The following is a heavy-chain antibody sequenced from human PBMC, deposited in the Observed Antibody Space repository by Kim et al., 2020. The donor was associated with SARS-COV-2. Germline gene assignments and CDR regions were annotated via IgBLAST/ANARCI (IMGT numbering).Heavy chain of an antibody. J-gene: IGHJ4*02. CDR2: INHSGST. CDR1: GGSFSGYY. Sequence: SETLSLTCAVYGGSFSGYYWSWIRQPPGKGLEWIGEINHSGSTNYNPSLKSRVTISVDTSKNQFSLKLSSVTAADTAVYYCARDRYYFDYWGQGTLVTVSS. CDR3: ARDRYYFDY. V-gene: IGHV4-34*01.